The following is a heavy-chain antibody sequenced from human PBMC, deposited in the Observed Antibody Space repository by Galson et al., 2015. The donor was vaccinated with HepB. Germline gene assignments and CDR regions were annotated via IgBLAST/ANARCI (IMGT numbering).Heavy chain of an antibody. D-gene: IGHD6-25*01. CDR3: ARQGWTADPDAYFDY. CDR2: IYPGDSDT. J-gene: IGHJ4*02. V-gene: IGHV5-51*01. Sequence: QSGAEVKKPGESLKISCKGSGYSFTSYWIGWVRQMPGKGLEWMGIIYPGDSDTRYSPSFQGQVTISADKSISTAYLQWSSLKASDTAMYYCARQGWTADPDAYFDYWGQGTLVTVSS. CDR1: GYSFTSYW.